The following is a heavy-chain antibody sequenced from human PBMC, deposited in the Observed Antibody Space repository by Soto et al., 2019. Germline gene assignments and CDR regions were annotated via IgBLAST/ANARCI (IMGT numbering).Heavy chain of an antibody. V-gene: IGHV4-39*01. J-gene: IGHJ4*02. Sequence: QLQLQESGPGLVKPSETLSLTCTVSGGSISSSSYYWGWIRQPPGKGLEWIGSIYYSGSTYHTPSLKSRVTISVDTSKNQFSLKLSSVTAADTAVYYCARQGPYDFWSGPDYWGQGTLVTVSS. D-gene: IGHD3-3*01. CDR2: IYYSGST. CDR3: ARQGPYDFWSGPDY. CDR1: GGSISSSSYY.